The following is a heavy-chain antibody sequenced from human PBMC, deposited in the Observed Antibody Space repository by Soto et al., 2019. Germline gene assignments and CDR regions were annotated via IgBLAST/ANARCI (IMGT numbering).Heavy chain of an antibody. V-gene: IGHV3-48*01. CDR1: GFTFSSYS. CDR2: ISSSSSTI. CDR3: ARDQVYCSGGSCLKGGYYYYMYV. D-gene: IGHD2-15*01. Sequence: GGSLRLSCAASGFTFSSYSMNWFRQAPGKGLEWVSYISSSSSTIYYADSVKGRFTISRDNAKNSLYLQMNSLRAEDTAVYYCARDQVYCSGGSCLKGGYYYYMYVRAKGTTVPVS. J-gene: IGHJ6*03.